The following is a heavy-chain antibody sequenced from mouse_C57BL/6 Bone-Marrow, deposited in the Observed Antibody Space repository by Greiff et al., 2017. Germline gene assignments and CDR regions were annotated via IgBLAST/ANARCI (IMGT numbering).Heavy chain of an antibody. CDR2: ISSGGDYI. CDR3: TRDNYSNSYAMDY. V-gene: IGHV5-9-1*02. Sequence: EVKLVESGEGLVKPGGSLKLSCAASGFTFSSYAMSWVRQTPEKRLEWVAYISSGGDYIYYADTVKGRFTISRDNARNTLYLQMSSLKSEDTAMYYCTRDNYSNSYAMDYWGQGTSVTVSS. J-gene: IGHJ4*01. D-gene: IGHD2-5*01. CDR1: GFTFSSYA.